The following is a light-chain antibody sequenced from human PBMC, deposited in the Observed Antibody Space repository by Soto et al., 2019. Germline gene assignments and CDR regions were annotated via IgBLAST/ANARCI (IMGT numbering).Light chain of an antibody. CDR3: SSYTSSSTGVV. CDR2: DVT. CDR1: SSDIGGYDY. J-gene: IGLJ2*01. Sequence: QSVLTQPASVSGSPGQSITISCTGTSSDIGGYDYISWYQQHPGKVSKLIIYDVTDRPSGVYNRFSGSKSGNTASRTISGLEAEDEADYYCSSYTSSSTGVVFGGGTKLAVL. V-gene: IGLV2-14*01.